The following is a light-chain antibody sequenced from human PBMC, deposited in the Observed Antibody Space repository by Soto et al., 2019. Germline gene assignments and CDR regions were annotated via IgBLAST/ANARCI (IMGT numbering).Light chain of an antibody. CDR2: GAS. CDR3: QQYGSSLWT. J-gene: IGKJ1*01. Sequence: EIVLTQSPATLTLTPGESATLSCMASQSVSSSYLAWYQQKPGQAPRLLIYGASSRATGIPDRFSGSGSGTDFTLTISRLEPEDFAVYYCQQYGSSLWTFGQGTKVDIK. V-gene: IGKV3-20*01. CDR1: QSVSSSY.